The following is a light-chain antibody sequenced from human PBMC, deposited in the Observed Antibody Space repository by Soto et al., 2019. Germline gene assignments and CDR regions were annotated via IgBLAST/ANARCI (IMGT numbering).Light chain of an antibody. CDR2: GTS. CDR1: QRMSSNY. Sequence: ELVLTQSPGTLSLSPGERATLSCRASQRMSSNYSAWYQQKPGQSPRLLIYGTSSRATGIPDRFSGSGSGTDFTLTISGLEPEDSAVYYCQQYGTLPPRYTFGQGTKLEIK. J-gene: IGKJ2*01. V-gene: IGKV3-20*01. CDR3: QQYGTLPPRYT.